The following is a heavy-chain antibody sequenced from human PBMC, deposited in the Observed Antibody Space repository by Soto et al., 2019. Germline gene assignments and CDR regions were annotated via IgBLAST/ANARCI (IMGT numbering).Heavy chain of an antibody. V-gene: IGHV3-15*01. CDR1: GFTFGDYA. Sequence: PGGSLRLSCTASGFTFGDYAMSWVRQAPGKGLEWVGRIKSKTDGGTTDYAAPVKGRFTISRDDSKNTLYLQMNSLKTEDTAVYYCTTAQYYDILTGPWGQGTLVTVSS. D-gene: IGHD3-9*01. CDR3: TTAQYYDILTGP. CDR2: IKSKTDGGTT. J-gene: IGHJ5*02.